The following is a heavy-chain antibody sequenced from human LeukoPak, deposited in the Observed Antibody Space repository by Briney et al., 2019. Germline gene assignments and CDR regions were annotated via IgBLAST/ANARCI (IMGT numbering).Heavy chain of an antibody. J-gene: IGHJ4*02. Sequence: SETLSLTCTVSGDSISSYYWSWIRQPPGKGLEWIGYIYYSGSTNYNPSLKSRVTISVDTSKNQFSLKLSSVTAADTAVYYCARKTASSQAGFDYWGQGTLVTVSS. V-gene: IGHV4-59*01. CDR3: ARKTASSQAGFDY. D-gene: IGHD2-2*01. CDR1: GDSISSYY. CDR2: IYYSGST.